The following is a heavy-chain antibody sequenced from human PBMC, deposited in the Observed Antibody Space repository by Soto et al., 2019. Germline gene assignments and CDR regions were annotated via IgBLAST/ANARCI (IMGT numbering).Heavy chain of an antibody. CDR2: IYYSGST. CDR3: ARDTGITMVRGVITPDAFDI. Sequence: TSETLSLPCTVSGGSISSYYWSWIRQPPGEGLEWIGYIYYSGSTNYNPSLKSRVTISVDTSKNQFSLKLSSVTAADTAVYYCARDTGITMVRGVITPDAFDIWGQGTMVTVSS. V-gene: IGHV4-59*01. D-gene: IGHD3-10*01. J-gene: IGHJ3*02. CDR1: GGSISSYY.